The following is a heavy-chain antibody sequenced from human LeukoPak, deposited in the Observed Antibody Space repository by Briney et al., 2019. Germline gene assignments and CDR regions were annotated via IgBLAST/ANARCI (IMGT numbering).Heavy chain of an antibody. Sequence: PGGSLRLSCAVSGFTVSNNYMSWVRQAPGKGLEWVSVIYSGGNTCYADSVKGRFTISRDSSKNTVYLQMHNLRAEDTAVYYCAREERIQAFDIWGQGTMVTVSS. V-gene: IGHV3-53*01. CDR1: GFTVSNNY. J-gene: IGHJ3*02. CDR3: AREERIQAFDI. CDR2: IYSGGNT.